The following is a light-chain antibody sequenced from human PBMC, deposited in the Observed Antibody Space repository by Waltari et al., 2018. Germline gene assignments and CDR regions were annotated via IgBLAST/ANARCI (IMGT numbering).Light chain of an antibody. CDR1: QSVSSRW. J-gene: IGKJ5*01. CDR3: QQYGNSAPIT. Sequence: ELVLPRPPATRLFSQGERVTLSSRASQSVSSRWLAWYQQKPGQAPRLLIYGASSRATGIPDRFSGSGSGTDFTLTIARLEPEDFAMYYCQQYGNSAPITFGQGTRLEIK. V-gene: IGKV3-20*01. CDR2: GAS.